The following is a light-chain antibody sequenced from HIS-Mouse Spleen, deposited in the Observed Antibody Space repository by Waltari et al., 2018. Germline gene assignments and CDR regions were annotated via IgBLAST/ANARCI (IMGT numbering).Light chain of an antibody. J-gene: IGLJ3*02. CDR2: RNT. CDR1: SSNIGSNY. V-gene: IGLV1-47*01. Sequence: QSVLTQPPSASGTPGQRVTISCSGSSSNIGSNYVYWYQQLPGTAPKPLIYRNTRRPPGVPDRFSGSKSGTSASLAISGLRSEDEADYYCAAWDDSLSGPVFGGGTKLTVL. CDR3: AAWDDSLSGPV.